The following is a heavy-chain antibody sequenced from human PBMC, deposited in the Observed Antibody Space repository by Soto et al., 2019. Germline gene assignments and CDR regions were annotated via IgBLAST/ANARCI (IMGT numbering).Heavy chain of an antibody. CDR3: ASTKDETLYFDY. D-gene: IGHD2-15*01. CDR2: IHYSGST. CDR1: GDTISITSYY. Sequence: SETLALTCTVSGDTISITSYYLGWVRQPPGKGLEGIGSIHYSGSTHYNPSLQSRVTISGDASKKQFSLKLRSVTAADSAVYYCASTKDETLYFDYWGRGTLVTVSS. J-gene: IGHJ4*02. V-gene: IGHV4-39*01.